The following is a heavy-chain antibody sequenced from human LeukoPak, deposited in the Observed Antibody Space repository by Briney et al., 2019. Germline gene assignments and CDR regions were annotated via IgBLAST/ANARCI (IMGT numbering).Heavy chain of an antibody. CDR3: ARVYIVVVVAADSAAWFDP. D-gene: IGHD2-15*01. CDR2: INHSGST. Sequence: SETLSLTCAVYGGSFSGYYWSWIRQPPGKGLDWIGEINHSGSTNYNPSLKSRVTISVDTSKNQFSLKLSSVTAADTAVYYCARVYIVVVVAADSAAWFDPWGQGTLVTVSS. J-gene: IGHJ5*02. V-gene: IGHV4-34*01. CDR1: GGSFSGYY.